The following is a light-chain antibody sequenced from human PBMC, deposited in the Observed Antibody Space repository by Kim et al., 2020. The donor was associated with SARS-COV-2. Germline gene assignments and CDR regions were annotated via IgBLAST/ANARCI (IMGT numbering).Light chain of an antibody. J-gene: IGKJ5*01. CDR1: QGISSY. CDR2: AAS. CDR3: QQLHSYPIT. V-gene: IGKV1-9*01. Sequence: DIQLTQSPSFLSASIGDRVTITCRASQGISSYLAWYQQKPGKAPKLLIYAASTLQSGVPSRFSGSGSGTEFTLTINGLQPEDFTSYYCQQLHSYPITFGQGTRLEIK.